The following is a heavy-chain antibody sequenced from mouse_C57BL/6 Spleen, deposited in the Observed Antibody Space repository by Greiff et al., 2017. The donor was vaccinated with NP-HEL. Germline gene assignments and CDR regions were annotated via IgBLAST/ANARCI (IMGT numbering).Heavy chain of an antibody. CDR1: GFTFTDYY. V-gene: IGHV7-3*01. Sequence: EVKLMESGGGLVQPGGSLSLSCAASGFTFTDYYMSWVRQPPGKALEWLGFLRNKANGYTTEYSASVKGRFTISRDNSQSILYLQMNALRAEDSATYYCARSRLTGTYDYWGQGTTLTVSS. CDR2: LRNKANGYTT. J-gene: IGHJ2*01. CDR3: ARSRLTGTYDY. D-gene: IGHD4-1*01.